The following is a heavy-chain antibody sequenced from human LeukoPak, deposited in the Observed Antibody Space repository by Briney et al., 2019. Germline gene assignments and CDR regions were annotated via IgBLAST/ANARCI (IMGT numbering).Heavy chain of an antibody. V-gene: IGHV3-33*01. CDR3: VRGVGVSRFNYLDS. D-gene: IGHD6-13*01. Sequence: GRSLTLTCAASGFTFSSFGMHWVRQAPGKGLEWVAVIWYDASNKYYADSVKGRFTISRDNSKNTLYLQMNSLRDDNTAVYYCVRGVGVSRFNYLDSWGQGTLVTVSS. J-gene: IGHJ4*02. CDR2: IWYDASNK. CDR1: GFTFSSFG.